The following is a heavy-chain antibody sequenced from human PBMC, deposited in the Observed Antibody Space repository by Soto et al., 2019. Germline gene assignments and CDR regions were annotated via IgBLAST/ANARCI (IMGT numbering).Heavy chain of an antibody. CDR1: GGSITSNW. J-gene: IGHJ4*02. CDR2: IFHTGSA. D-gene: IGHD2-21*01. V-gene: IGHV4-4*02. Sequence: QVQLQESGPGLMKPSGTLSLTRAVSGGSITSNWWSWVRQPPGKGLEWIAEIFHTGSANYNPSLMGRLTISMDKSRSHLSLTLNSVTAADTAVYYCARHIAVSGTRGFDHWGQGTLVTVSS. CDR3: ARHIAVSGTRGFDH.